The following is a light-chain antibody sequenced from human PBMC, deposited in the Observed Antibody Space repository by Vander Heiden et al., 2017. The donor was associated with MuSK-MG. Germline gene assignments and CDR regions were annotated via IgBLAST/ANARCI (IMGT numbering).Light chain of an antibody. CDR2: RND. CDR3: AAWDDSLNALV. Sequence: GSTSNIGATIVNWYQHFPGTAPKFLIYRNDQRASGVPDRFSASKSGTSASLAISGLQSEDEADYYCAAWDDSLNALVFGSGTKVTVL. CDR1: TSNIGATI. V-gene: IGLV1-44*01. J-gene: IGLJ1*01.